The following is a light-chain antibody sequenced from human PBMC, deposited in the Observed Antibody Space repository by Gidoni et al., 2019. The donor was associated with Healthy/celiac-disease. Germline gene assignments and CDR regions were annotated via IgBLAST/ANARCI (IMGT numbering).Light chain of an antibody. Sequence: DIVMTQSPDSLAVSLGERATINCKSSQSVLYSSNNKNYFAWYQQKPGQPPKLLIYWASNRASGVPDPFSGSRYGTDFTLTISSLLAEDVAVYYCQQYYSTPWTFGQGTKVETK. CDR2: WAS. CDR3: QQYYSTPWT. J-gene: IGKJ1*01. V-gene: IGKV4-1*01. CDR1: QSVLYSSNNKNY.